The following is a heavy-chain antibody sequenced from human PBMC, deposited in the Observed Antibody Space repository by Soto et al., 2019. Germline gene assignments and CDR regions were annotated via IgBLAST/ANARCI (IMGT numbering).Heavy chain of an antibody. CDR2: ISGYNGDT. V-gene: IGHV1-18*01. CDR3: AKNGQPPYYYYGMDV. J-gene: IGHJ6*02. Sequence: VSVKVSCKASGYTFNRYGISWVRQAPGQGLEWMGWISGYNGDTKYAQKFRGRVTMTVDTSTTTAYMELRSLTSDDRAVYYCAKNGQPPYYYYGMDVWGQGTTVTVSS. CDR1: GYTFNRYG. D-gene: IGHD2-8*01.